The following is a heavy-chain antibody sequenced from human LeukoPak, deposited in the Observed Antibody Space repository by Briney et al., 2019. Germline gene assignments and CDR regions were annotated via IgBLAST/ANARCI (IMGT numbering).Heavy chain of an antibody. D-gene: IGHD3-22*01. CDR3: NLQYYYDSSGYHYYFDY. J-gene: IGHJ4*02. Sequence: SVKVSCKASGGTFSSYAISWVRQAPGQGLEWMGGIIPIFGTANYAQKFQGRVTITADESTSTAYMELSSLRSEDTAVYYCNLQYYYDSSGYHYYFDYWGQGTLVTVSS. CDR2: IIPIFGTA. V-gene: IGHV1-69*13. CDR1: GGTFSSYA.